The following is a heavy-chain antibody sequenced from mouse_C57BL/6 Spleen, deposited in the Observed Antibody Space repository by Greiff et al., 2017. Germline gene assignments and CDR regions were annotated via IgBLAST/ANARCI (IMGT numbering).Heavy chain of an antibody. Sequence: VQLQQSGAELVRPGTSVRVSCKASGYAFTNYLIEWVQQRPGQGLEWIGVINPGNGRTNYNEKFKGKATLTVDKSSSTAYMQLSSLTSEDSAVYFCARGGLRYFDDWGPGTTLTVSS. CDR3: ARGGLRYFDD. CDR1: GYAFTNYL. J-gene: IGHJ2*01. D-gene: IGHD3-1*01. CDR2: INPGNGRT. V-gene: IGHV1-54*01.